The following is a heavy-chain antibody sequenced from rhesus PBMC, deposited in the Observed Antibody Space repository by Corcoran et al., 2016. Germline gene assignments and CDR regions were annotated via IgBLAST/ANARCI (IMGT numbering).Heavy chain of an antibody. J-gene: IGHJ4*01. D-gene: IGHD1-44*01. CDR2: MSGVGGIT. CDR3: ATGGPNSPD. V-gene: IGHV4-173*01. CDR1: GGSISSNY. Sequence: QVQLQESGPGLVKPSETLSLTCVVSGGSISSNYWSWIRQSPGKGLEWIGRMSGVGGITEYNPSLKSRVTISTDTSKNQFSLKLRSVTATDTAVYFCATGGPNSPDWGQGVLVTVSS.